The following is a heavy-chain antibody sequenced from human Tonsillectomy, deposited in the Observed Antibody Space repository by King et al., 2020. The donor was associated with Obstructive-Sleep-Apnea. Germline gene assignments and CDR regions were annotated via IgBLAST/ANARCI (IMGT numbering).Heavy chain of an antibody. D-gene: IGHD6-13*01. CDR2: INHSGST. CDR1: GGSFSDYY. V-gene: IGHV4-34*01. CDR3: ARGSGAAAVNWFDP. J-gene: IGHJ5*02. Sequence: VQLQQWGAGLLKPSETLSLTCAVYGGSFSDYYWSWIRQPPGKGLEWIGEINHSGSTNYNPSLKSRVTISADTSNNQFSLTLSSVTAADTAVYYCARGSGAAAVNWFDPWGQGTLVTVSS.